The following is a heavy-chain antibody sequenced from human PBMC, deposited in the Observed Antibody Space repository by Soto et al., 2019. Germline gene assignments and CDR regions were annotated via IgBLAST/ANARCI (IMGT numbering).Heavy chain of an antibody. CDR3: ARGLPTTVTNFDY. V-gene: IGHV4-59*01. CDR1: GGSISSYY. CDR2: IYYSGST. J-gene: IGHJ4*02. D-gene: IGHD4-4*01. Sequence: QVQLQESGPGLVKPSETLSLTCTVSGGSISSYYWSWIRQPPGKGLEWIGYIYYSGSTNYNPFLKCRVTISVDTSKNQFSLKLSSVTAADTAVYYCARGLPTTVTNFDYWGQGTLVTVSS.